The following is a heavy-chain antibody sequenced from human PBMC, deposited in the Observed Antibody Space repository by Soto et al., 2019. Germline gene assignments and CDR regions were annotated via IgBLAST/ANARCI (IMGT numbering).Heavy chain of an antibody. CDR2: FIPIFGTA. CDR3: ARGRQVATSPLYFDH. J-gene: IGHJ4*02. D-gene: IGHD2-15*01. CDR1: GGTFSNYA. V-gene: IGHV1-69*01. Sequence: QVQLVQSGAEVKKPWSSVRVSCKASGGTFSNYAISWVRQAPGQGLEWMGGFIPIFGTANYALKFQGRVTITADVSTSTAYMELSSLTSEDTAVYYCARGRQVATSPLYFDHWGQGTLVTVSS.